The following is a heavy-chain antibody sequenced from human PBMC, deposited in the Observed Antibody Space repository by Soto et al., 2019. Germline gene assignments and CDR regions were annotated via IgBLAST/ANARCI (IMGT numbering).Heavy chain of an antibody. CDR3: ARIYCAGGNCYRLGGSYYGMDV. J-gene: IGHJ6*02. Sequence: QITLKESGPTLVKPTQTLTLTCTCSGFSLNAGGVGVGWIRQPPGKALEWLALIYWDENKFYSPSLKSRVTSTKDTSKDQVVLTMTHMDPVDTATYFCARIYCAGGNCYRLGGSYYGMDVWGQGPTVTVSS. V-gene: IGHV2-5*02. CDR1: GFSLNAGGVG. D-gene: IGHD2-8*02. CDR2: IYWDENK.